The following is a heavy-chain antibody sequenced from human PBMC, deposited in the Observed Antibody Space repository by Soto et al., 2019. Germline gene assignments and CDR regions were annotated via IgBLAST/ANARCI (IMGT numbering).Heavy chain of an antibody. CDR3: ARDPIWFGELFHYYYGMDV. Sequence: SETLSLTXAVYGGSFSGYYWSWIRQPPGKGLEWIGEINHSGSTNYNPSLKSRVTISVDTSKNQFSLKLSSVTAADTAVYYCARDPIWFGELFHYYYGMDVWGQGTTVTVSS. CDR1: GGSFSGYY. D-gene: IGHD3-10*01. J-gene: IGHJ6*02. CDR2: INHSGST. V-gene: IGHV4-34*01.